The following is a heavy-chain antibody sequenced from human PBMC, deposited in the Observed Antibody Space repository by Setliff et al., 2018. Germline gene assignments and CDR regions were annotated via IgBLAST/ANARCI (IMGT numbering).Heavy chain of an antibody. CDR1: GGSISSPSYF. V-gene: IGHV4-39*01. D-gene: IGHD5-12*01. CDR3: ARHYGGGYKHFDY. Sequence: SETLSLTCTVSGGSISSPSYFWGWVRQPPGKEMEWIATIYYSGSSYYNPSLKSRLTISVDTSKDLFSLKLSSVTTADTAVYYCARHYGGGYKHFDYWGQGTLVTVSS. CDR2: IYYSGSS. J-gene: IGHJ4*02.